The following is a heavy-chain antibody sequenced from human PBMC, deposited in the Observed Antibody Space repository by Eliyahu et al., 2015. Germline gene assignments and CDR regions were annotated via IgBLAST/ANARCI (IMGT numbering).Heavy chain of an antibody. CDR1: GGSFSGYY. Sequence: QVQLQQWGAGLLKPSETLSLTCAVYGGSFSGYYWXWIRQPPGKGLXWIGEINHSGSTNYNPSLKSRVTISVDTSKNQFSLKLSSVTAADTAVYYCARGHSLPAIVVVNRSTYYMDVWGKGTTVTVSS. V-gene: IGHV4-34*01. CDR2: INHSGST. D-gene: IGHD3-22*01. J-gene: IGHJ6*03. CDR3: ARGHSLPAIVVVNRSTYYMDV.